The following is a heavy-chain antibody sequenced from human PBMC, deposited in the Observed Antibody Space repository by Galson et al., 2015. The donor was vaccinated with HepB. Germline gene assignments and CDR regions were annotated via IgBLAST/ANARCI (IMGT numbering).Heavy chain of an antibody. V-gene: IGHV1-18*01. Sequence: SCKASGYTFSRYGISWVRQAPGQGLEWMGWISGDNANTNYAQKLQGRVTMTTDTSTSTAYMELTSLRSDDTAMYYCARGGYSYGKFDYWGQGTLVTVSS. D-gene: IGHD5-18*01. CDR1: GYTFSRYG. CDR3: ARGGYSYGKFDY. J-gene: IGHJ4*02. CDR2: ISGDNANT.